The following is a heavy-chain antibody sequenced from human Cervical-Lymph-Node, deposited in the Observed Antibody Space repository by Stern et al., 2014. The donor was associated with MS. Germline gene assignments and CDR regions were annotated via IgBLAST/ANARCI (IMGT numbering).Heavy chain of an antibody. D-gene: IGHD6-6*01. CDR2: ISYDGSNK. CDR3: ARDAALGY. CDR1: GFTFSSYA. V-gene: IGHV3-30*01. J-gene: IGHJ4*02. Sequence: VQLVESGGGVVQPGRSLRLSCAASGFTFSSYAMHWVRQAPGQGLEWVAVISYDGSNKYYADSVKGRFTISRDNSKNTLYLQMNSLRAEDTAVYYCARDAALGYWGQGTLVTVSS.